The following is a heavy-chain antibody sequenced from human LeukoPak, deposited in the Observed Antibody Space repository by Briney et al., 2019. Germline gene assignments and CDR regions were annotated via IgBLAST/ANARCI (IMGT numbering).Heavy chain of an antibody. CDR2: IQSKTDGGTT. J-gene: IGHJ6*02. CDR1: GFIVSNNY. D-gene: IGHD3-10*01. V-gene: IGHV3-15*01. Sequence: GGSLRLSCAASGFIVSNNYMNWVRQAPGKGLEWVGRIQSKTDGGTTEYAAPVKGRFTISRDDSTNTLYLQMNSLKTEDTGVYYCAAGGRVWGQGTTVTVSS. CDR3: AAGGRV.